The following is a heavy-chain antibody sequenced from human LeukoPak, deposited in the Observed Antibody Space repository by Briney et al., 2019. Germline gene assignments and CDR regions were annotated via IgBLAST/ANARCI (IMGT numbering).Heavy chain of an antibody. CDR3: AREDYYYYMDV. Sequence: SETLSLTCTVSGGSIRSHYWSWIRQPAGKGLEWIGRMFDGGSTNYNPSLKSRVTISVDTSKNQFSLKLSSVTAADTAVYYCAREDYYYYMDVWGKGTTVTVSS. CDR1: GGSIRSHY. J-gene: IGHJ6*03. V-gene: IGHV4-4*07. CDR2: MFDGGST.